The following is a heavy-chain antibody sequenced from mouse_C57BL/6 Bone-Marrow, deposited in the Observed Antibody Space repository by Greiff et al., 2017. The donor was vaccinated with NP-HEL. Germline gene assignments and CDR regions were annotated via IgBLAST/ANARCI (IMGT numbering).Heavy chain of an antibody. D-gene: IGHD2-2*01. J-gene: IGHJ3*01. CDR1: GYTFTSYG. Sequence: QVQLKQSGAELARPGASVKLSCKASGYTFTSYGISWVKQRTGQGLEWIGEIYPRSGNTYYNEKFKGKATLTADKSSSTAYMELRSLTSEDSAVYFCARECNGYASWFAYWGQGTLVTVSA. CDR3: ARECNGYASWFAY. CDR2: IYPRSGNT. V-gene: IGHV1-81*01.